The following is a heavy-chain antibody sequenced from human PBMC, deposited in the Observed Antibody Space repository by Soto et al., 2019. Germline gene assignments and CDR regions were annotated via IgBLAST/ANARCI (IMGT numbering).Heavy chain of an antibody. V-gene: IGHV1-69*02. D-gene: IGHD3-10*01. CDR2: IIPILGIA. CDR3: ANHGRFGELLDY. CDR1: GGTFSSYT. Sequence: QVQLVQSGAEVKKPGSSVKVSCKASGGTFSSYTISWVRQAPGQGLEWMGRIIPILGIANYAQKFQGRVTITADKSTSTAYMELSSLRSEDTAVYYCANHGRFGELLDYWGQGTLVTVSS. J-gene: IGHJ4*02.